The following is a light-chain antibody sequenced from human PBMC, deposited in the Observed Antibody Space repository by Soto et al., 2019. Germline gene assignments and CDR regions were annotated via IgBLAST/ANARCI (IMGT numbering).Light chain of an antibody. Sequence: EIVMTQSPATLSVSPGEGATLSCRASQSVRTKLAWYQQKAGQAPRLLIYGASTRATGVSDRFSGSGSGTEYTLTISSLQSEDFATYYCQQYNSYSYTFGQGTKLEIK. CDR1: QSVRTK. CDR3: QQYNSYSYT. CDR2: GAS. V-gene: IGKV3-15*01. J-gene: IGKJ2*01.